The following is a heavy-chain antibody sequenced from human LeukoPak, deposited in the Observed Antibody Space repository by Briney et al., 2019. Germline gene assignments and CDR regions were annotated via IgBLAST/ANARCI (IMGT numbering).Heavy chain of an antibody. Sequence: GGSLRLSCAASGFTFSTYWMHWVRQAPGKGLVWVSRITSDGITTTYADSVKGRFTISRNNAKNTLYLQMNSLSAEDTAVYYCARDYSYGSNWFDPWGQGTLVTVSS. CDR1: GFTFSTYW. CDR2: ITSDGITT. J-gene: IGHJ5*02. V-gene: IGHV3-74*01. CDR3: ARDYSYGSNWFDP. D-gene: IGHD5-18*01.